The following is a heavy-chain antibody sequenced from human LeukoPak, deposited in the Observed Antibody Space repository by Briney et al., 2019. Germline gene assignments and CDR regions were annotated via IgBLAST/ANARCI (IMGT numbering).Heavy chain of an antibody. CDR2: INGNSGDT. J-gene: IGHJ4*02. CDR1: GYTFTGYY. V-gene: IGHV1-2*02. CDR3: ARDFNWGPDY. D-gene: IGHD7-27*01. Sequence: ASVKVSCKASGYTFTGYYMHWVRQAPGQGLEWMGWINGNSGDTNYAQKFQDRVTMTRDTSISTAYMELSRLRTDDTAVYYCARDFNWGPDYWDQGTLVTVSS.